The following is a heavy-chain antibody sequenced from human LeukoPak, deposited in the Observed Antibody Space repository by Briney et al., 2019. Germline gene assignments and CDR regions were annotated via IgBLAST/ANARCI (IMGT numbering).Heavy chain of an antibody. CDR1: GYTFTGCY. Sequence: ASVKVSCKASGYTFTGCYMHWVRQAPGQGLEWMGWINPNSGGTNYAQKFQGRVTMTRDTSISTAYMELSRLRSDDTAVYYCARAGNSGYDYAFDIWGQGTMVTVSS. J-gene: IGHJ3*02. V-gene: IGHV1-2*02. D-gene: IGHD5-12*01. CDR2: INPNSGGT. CDR3: ARAGNSGYDYAFDI.